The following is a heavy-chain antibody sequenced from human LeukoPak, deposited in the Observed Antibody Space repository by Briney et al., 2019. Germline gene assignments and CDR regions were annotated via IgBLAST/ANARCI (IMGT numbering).Heavy chain of an antibody. Sequence: GGSLRLSCAASGFTFSNAWMSWVRQAPGKGLEWVGRIKSKTDGGTTGYAAPVKGRFTISRDDSKNTLYLQMNGLKTEDTAVYYCTTHGLRWNYYGSGSYYNFDYWGQGTLVTVSS. CDR3: TTHGLRWNYYGSGSYYNFDY. J-gene: IGHJ4*02. CDR2: IKSKTDGGTT. D-gene: IGHD3-10*01. CDR1: GFTFSNAW. V-gene: IGHV3-15*01.